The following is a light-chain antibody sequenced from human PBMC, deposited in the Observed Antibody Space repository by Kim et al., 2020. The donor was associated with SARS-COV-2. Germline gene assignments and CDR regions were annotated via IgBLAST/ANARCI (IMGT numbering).Light chain of an antibody. CDR3: QSYDSSNVV. Sequence: GKTVTITCTGSSVSSASNDVRWYQQRPGSAPTTVIYEDNQRPSGVPDRFSGSIDSSSNSASLTISGLKTEDEADYYCQSYDSSNVVFGGGTQLTVL. J-gene: IGLJ2*01. CDR2: EDN. V-gene: IGLV6-57*02. CDR1: SVSSASND.